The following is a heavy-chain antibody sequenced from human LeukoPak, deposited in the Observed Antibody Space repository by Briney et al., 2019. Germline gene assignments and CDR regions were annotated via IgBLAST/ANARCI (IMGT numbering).Heavy chain of an antibody. J-gene: IGHJ6*02. V-gene: IGHV1-8*01. CDR3: AREGGYSYGYYYYGMDV. Sequence: ASVKVSRKASGYTFTSYDINWVRQATGQGLEWMGWMNPNSGNTGYAQKFQGRVTMTRNTSISTAYMELSSLRSEDTAVYYCAREGGYSYGYYYYGMDVWGQGTTVTVSS. D-gene: IGHD5-18*01. CDR1: GYTFTSYD. CDR2: MNPNSGNT.